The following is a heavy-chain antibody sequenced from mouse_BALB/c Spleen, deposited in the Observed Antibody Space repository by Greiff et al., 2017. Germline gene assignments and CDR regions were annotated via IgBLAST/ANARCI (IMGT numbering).Heavy chain of an antibody. Sequence: EVQLVESGGGLVKPGGSLKLSCAASGFTFSSYGMSWVRQTPDKRLEWVATISSGGSYTYYPDSVKGRFTISRDNAKNTLYLQMSSLKSEDTAMYYCARHGYYGRGFDYWGQGTTLTVSS. D-gene: IGHD1-1*01. CDR1: GFTFSSYG. V-gene: IGHV5-6*01. CDR3: ARHGYYGRGFDY. J-gene: IGHJ2*01. CDR2: ISSGGSYT.